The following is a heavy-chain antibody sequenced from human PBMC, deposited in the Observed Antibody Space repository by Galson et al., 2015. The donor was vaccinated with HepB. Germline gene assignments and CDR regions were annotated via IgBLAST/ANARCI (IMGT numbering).Heavy chain of an antibody. V-gene: IGHV3-7*05. D-gene: IGHD3-3*01. CDR3: VREGFVFHPVTIFDEAYYYYGMDV. CDR2: IKQDGSEK. J-gene: IGHJ6*02. Sequence: SLRLSCAASGFTFSSYWMSWVRQAPGKGLEWVANIKQDGSEKYYVDSVKGRFTISRDNAKNSLYLQTNSLRAEDTAVYYCVREGFVFHPVTIFDEAYYYYGMDVWGQGTTVTVSS. CDR1: GFTFSSYW.